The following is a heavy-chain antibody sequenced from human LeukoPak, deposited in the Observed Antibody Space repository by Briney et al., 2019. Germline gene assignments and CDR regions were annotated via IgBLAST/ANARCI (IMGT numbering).Heavy chain of an antibody. Sequence: GAPLRLSCASSGFTFSSYAMSWVRQAGGEGLEWVSAIRGTGGSTYYAGSVKGRFTISGDNSKNTLYLQMNSLRAEDTAVYYCAKDFNDLYYYYGMDVWGQGTTVTVSS. V-gene: IGHV3-23*01. D-gene: IGHD1-1*01. J-gene: IGHJ6*02. CDR3: AKDFNDLYYYYGMDV. CDR2: IRGTGGST. CDR1: GFTFSSYA.